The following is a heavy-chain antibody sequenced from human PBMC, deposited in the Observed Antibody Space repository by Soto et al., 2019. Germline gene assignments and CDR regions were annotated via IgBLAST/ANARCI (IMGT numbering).Heavy chain of an antibody. V-gene: IGHV3-48*02. CDR2: ISSSSSTI. J-gene: IGHJ6*02. D-gene: IGHD3-3*01. CDR3: ARGTRFLEWPWPYYYGMDV. Sequence: GGSLRLSCAAPGFTFSSYSMNWVRQAPGKGLEWVSYISSSSSTIYYADSVKGRFTISRDNAKNSLYLQMNSLRDEDTAVYYCARGTRFLEWPWPYYYGMDVWGQGTTVTVSS. CDR1: GFTFSSYS.